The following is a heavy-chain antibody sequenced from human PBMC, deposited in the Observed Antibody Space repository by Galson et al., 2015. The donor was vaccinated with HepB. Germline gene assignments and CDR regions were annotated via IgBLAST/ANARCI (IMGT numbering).Heavy chain of an antibody. CDR2: INPSGGST. CDR1: GYTFTSYY. CDR3: AREGSSSWYDSNWFDP. D-gene: IGHD6-13*01. V-gene: IGHV1-46*03. J-gene: IGHJ5*02. Sequence: SVKVSCKASGYTFTSYYMHWVRQAPGQGLEWMGIINPSGGSTSYAQKFQGRVTMTRDTSTSTVYMELSSLRSEDTAVYYCAREGSSSWYDSNWFDPWGQGTLVTVSS.